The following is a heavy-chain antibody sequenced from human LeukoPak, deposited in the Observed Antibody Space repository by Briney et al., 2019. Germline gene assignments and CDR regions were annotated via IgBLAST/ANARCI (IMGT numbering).Heavy chain of an antibody. V-gene: IGHV4-34*01. CDR3: ARHGRTDIAVAGIRGFDC. J-gene: IGHJ4*02. CDR2: IDHRGNT. D-gene: IGHD6-19*01. Sequence: SETLSLTCAVYGGSFSGYYWSWIRQPPGRGLEWIGEIDHRGNTIDKPSLKSRVTISVDTSKNQLSLKLGSVSAADTAVYYCARHGRTDIAVAGIRGFDCWGQGTLVSVSS. CDR1: GGSFSGYY.